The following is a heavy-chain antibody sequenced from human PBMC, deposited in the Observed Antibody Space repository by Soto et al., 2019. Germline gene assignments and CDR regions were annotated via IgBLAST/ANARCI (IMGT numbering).Heavy chain of an antibody. CDR2: IYKSTTT. CDR3: ARGRYCLTGRCFPNWFDS. V-gene: IGHV4-30-4*01. CDR1: GDSISTVDYF. D-gene: IGHD2-15*01. J-gene: IGHJ5*01. Sequence: SETLSLTCSVSGDSISTVDYFWAWIRQPPGQALEYIGYIYKSTTTYYNPSFESRVAISLDTSKSQFPLNVTSVTAADTAVYFCARGRYCLTGRCFPNWFDSWGQGTLVTVSS.